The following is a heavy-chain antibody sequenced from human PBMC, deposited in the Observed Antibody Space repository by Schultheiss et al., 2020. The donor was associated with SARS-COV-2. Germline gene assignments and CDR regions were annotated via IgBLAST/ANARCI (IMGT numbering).Heavy chain of an antibody. CDR3: ARETLGYCSGGSCYWLGISED. Sequence: SQTLSLTCAVYGGSFSDYYWSWIRQPPGKGLEWIGEINNSGKTNYNPSLKSQVTISIDTSKNQFSLKLTSVTAADTAIYYCARETLGYCSGGSCYWLGISEDWGQGTLVTVSS. D-gene: IGHD2-15*01. V-gene: IGHV4-34*01. CDR1: GGSFSDYY. J-gene: IGHJ4*02. CDR2: INNSGKT.